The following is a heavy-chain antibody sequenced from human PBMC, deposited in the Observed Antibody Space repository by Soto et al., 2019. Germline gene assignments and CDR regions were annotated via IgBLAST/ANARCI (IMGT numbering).Heavy chain of an antibody. D-gene: IGHD2-15*01. V-gene: IGHV1-2*02. CDR3: ARVCSGGSCYFYYGMDV. CDR2: INPNSGGT. J-gene: IGHJ6*02. Sequence: QVQLVQSGAEVKKPGASVKVSCKASGYTFTGYYMHWVRQAPGQGLEWMGWINPNSGGTNYAQKFQGRVTRTRDTSISTAYMELSRLRSDDTAVYYCARVCSGGSCYFYYGMDVWGQGTTVTVSS. CDR1: GYTFTGYY.